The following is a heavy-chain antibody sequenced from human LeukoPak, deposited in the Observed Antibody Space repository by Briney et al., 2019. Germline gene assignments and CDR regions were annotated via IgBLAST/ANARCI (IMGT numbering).Heavy chain of an antibody. CDR1: GGSFSSGSYY. V-gene: IGHV4-61*01. Sequence: SGTLSLTCTVSGGSFSSGSYYWSWLRQPPGKGLEWIGYIYYSGSTNYNPSLKSRVTISVDMSKNQFSLRLSSVTTADTAVYYCARVPGGGTAANWGQGTMVTVSS. CDR2: IYYSGST. D-gene: IGHD1-7*01. J-gene: IGHJ3*01. CDR3: ARVPGGGTAAN.